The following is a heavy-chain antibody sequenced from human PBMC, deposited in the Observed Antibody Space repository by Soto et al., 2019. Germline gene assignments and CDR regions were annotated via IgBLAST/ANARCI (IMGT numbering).Heavy chain of an antibody. J-gene: IGHJ5*01. CDR2: VSATGSNT. CDR3: PNGQAALGYCTDSNCFRGDS. V-gene: IGHV3-23*01. D-gene: IGHD2-8*02. Sequence: EVQLLESGGGLVQPGGSLRLSCAASGFTFSSYAMAWVRLPPGMGLEWVSSVSATGSNTYYVVTVSGRFNISRDNSKETRYLEMNSLRGEDTALYYCPNGQAALGYCTDSNCFRGDSWGQGALVTVSS. CDR1: GFTFSSYA.